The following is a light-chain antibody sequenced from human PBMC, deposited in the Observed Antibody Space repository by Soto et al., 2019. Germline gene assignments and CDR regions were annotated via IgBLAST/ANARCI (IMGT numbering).Light chain of an antibody. V-gene: IGKV3-11*01. J-gene: IGKJ4*01. CDR1: QTIISNY. CDR2: GAS. CDR3: QQRSNWPT. Sequence: EIVLTQSPGTLSLSPGERATLSCRASQTIISNYLAWYQQRPGQAPRLLIYGASTRATGIPARFSGSGSGTEFTLTISSLEPEDFAVYYCQQRSNWPTFGGGTK.